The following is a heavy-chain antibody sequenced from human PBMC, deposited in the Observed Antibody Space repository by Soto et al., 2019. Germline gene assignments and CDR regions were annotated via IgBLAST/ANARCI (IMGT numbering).Heavy chain of an antibody. J-gene: IGHJ4*02. V-gene: IGHV3-23*01. D-gene: IGHD6-6*01. Sequence: EVQLLESGGGLVQPGGSLRLSCAASGFTFSRYAMSWVRQAPGKGLEWVSAISGSGGSTYYADSVKGRFTISRDNSKNTLYLQMNSLRAEDTAVYYCARSARPPETFDYWGQGTLVTVSS. CDR3: ARSARPPETFDY. CDR1: GFTFSRYA. CDR2: ISGSGGST.